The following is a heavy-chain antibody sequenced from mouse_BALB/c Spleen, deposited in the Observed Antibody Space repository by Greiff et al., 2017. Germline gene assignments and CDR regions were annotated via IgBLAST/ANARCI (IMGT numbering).Heavy chain of an antibody. CDR1: GFTFSSYT. Sequence: EVMLVESGGGLVKPGGSLKLSCAASGFTFSSYTMSWVRQTPEKRLEWVATISSGGSYTYYPDSVKGRFTISRDNAKNTLYLQMSSLKSEDTAMYYCTRDRAKDYWGQGTTLTVSS. D-gene: IGHD3-3*01. V-gene: IGHV5-6-4*01. CDR3: TRDRAKDY. CDR2: ISSGGSYT. J-gene: IGHJ2*01.